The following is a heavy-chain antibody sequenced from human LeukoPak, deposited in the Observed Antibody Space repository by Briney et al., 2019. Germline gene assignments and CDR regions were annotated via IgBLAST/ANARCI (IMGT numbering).Heavy chain of an antibody. J-gene: IGHJ6*03. Sequence: GGSLRLSCAASGFTFSSYSMNWVRQAPGKGLEWVSYISSSSTIYYADSVKGRFTISRDNAKNSLYLQMNSLRAEDTAVYYCARDPLGEDDYYYMDVWGKGTTVTVSS. CDR2: ISSSSTI. CDR1: GFTFSSYS. V-gene: IGHV3-48*01. CDR3: ARDPLGEDDYYYMDV. D-gene: IGHD2-15*01.